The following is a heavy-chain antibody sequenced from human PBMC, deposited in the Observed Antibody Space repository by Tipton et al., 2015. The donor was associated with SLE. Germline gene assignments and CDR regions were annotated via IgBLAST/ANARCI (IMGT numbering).Heavy chain of an antibody. V-gene: IGHV4-34*01. CDR3: ARGHTAMVGSLYYYGMDV. CDR1: GGSFSGYY. Sequence: LRLSCAVYGGSFSGYYWSWIRQPPGKGLEWVGEINHSGSPNYNPSLKSRVTISVDTSKNQFSLKLSSVTAVDTAVYYCARGHTAMVGSLYYYGMDVWGQGTTVTVSS. J-gene: IGHJ6*02. CDR2: INHSGSP. D-gene: IGHD5-18*01.